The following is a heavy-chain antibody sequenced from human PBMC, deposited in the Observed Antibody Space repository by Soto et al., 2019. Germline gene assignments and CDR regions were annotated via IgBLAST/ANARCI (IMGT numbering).Heavy chain of an antibody. J-gene: IGHJ5*02. CDR1: GCSISSYY. V-gene: IGHV4-59*01. CDR3: ARALAAAGRFDH. CDR2: IYYSGST. D-gene: IGHD6-13*01. Sequence: XETLCLTCTVSGCSISSYYWSWIRQPPGKGLEWIGYIYYSGSTNYNPSLKSRVTISVDTSKNQFSLKLSSVTAADTAVYYCARALAAAGRFDHWGQGALVTVSS.